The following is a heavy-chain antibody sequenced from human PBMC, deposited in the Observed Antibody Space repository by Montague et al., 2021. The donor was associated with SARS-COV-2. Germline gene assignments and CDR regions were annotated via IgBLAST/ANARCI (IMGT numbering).Heavy chain of an antibody. V-gene: IGHV4-59*01. D-gene: IGHD3-10*01. CDR3: AREGILWFGDLAPYYYGMDV. Sequence: SETLSLTCTVSGGSISSYYWSWIRQPPGKGLEWIGYIYYSGSTNYNPYLKSRVTISVDTSKNQFSLKLSSVTAADTAVYYCAREGILWFGDLAPYYYGMDVWGQGTTVTVSS. CDR1: GGSISSYY. J-gene: IGHJ6*02. CDR2: IYYSGST.